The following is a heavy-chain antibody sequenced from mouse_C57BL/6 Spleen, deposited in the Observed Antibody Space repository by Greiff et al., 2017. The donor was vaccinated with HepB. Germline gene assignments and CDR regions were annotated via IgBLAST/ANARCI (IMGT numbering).Heavy chain of an antibody. Sequence: EVHLVESGGGLVKPGGSLKLSCAASGFTFSSYAMSWVRQTPEKRLEWVATISDGGSYTYYPDNVKGRFTISRDNAKNNLYLQMSHLKSEDTAMYYCARERGGYYSWFAYWGQGTLVTVSA. CDR1: GFTFSSYA. V-gene: IGHV5-4*01. D-gene: IGHD2-3*01. J-gene: IGHJ3*01. CDR2: ISDGGSYT. CDR3: ARERGGYYSWFAY.